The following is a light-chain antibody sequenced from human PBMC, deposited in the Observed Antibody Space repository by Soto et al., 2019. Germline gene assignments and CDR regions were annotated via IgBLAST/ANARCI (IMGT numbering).Light chain of an antibody. J-gene: IGKJ4*01. CDR3: QQYNTYPLT. Sequence: DIHISQSPSTLAASVGDRVTITCRASQTISNWLAWYQQKPGKAPKVLIYDASTLDGGVPSRFSGRRSGTDFTLTISSLQPSDFATYYCQQYNTYPLTFGGGTKVDIK. V-gene: IGKV1-5*01. CDR1: QTISNW. CDR2: DAS.